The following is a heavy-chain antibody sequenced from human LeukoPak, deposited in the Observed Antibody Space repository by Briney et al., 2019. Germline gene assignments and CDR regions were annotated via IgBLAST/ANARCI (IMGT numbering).Heavy chain of an antibody. V-gene: IGHV6-1*01. Sequence: SQTLSLTCTISGDSVSSNSAAWNWIRQSPSRGLEWLGRTYYRSKWYNDYAVSVKSRITINPDTSKNQFSLQLNSVTPEDTAVYYCVRDLCSGGSCCSDYWGQGTLVTVSS. CDR2: TYYRSKWYN. J-gene: IGHJ4*02. CDR1: GDSVSSNSAA. CDR3: VRDLCSGGSCCSDY. D-gene: IGHD2-15*01.